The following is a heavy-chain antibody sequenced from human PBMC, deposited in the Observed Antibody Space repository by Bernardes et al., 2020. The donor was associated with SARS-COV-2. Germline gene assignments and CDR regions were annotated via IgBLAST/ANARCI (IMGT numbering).Heavy chain of an antibody. J-gene: IGHJ6*02. CDR3: ASPPPYYYGSGSYPYYYYGMDV. V-gene: IGHV3-7*03. CDR1: GFTFSSYW. CDR2: IKQDGSEK. Sequence: GGSLRLSCAASGFTFSSYWMSWVRQAPGKGLEWVANIKQDGSEKYYVDSVKGRFTISRDNAKNSLYLQMNSLRAEDTAVYYCASPPPYYYGSGSYPYYYYGMDVWGQGTTVTVSS. D-gene: IGHD3-10*01.